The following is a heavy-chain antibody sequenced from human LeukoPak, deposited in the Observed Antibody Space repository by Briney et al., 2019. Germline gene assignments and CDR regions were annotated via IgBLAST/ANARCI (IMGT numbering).Heavy chain of an antibody. V-gene: IGHV1-18*01. CDR3: ATAKTLMVYAPIDGMDV. Sequence: ASVKVSCKASGYTFTSYGISWVRQAPGQGLEWMGWISAYNGNTNYAQKFQGRVTMTEDTSTDTAYMELSSLRSEDTAVYYCATAKTLMVYAPIDGMDVWGQGTTVTVSS. CDR1: GYTFTSYG. CDR2: ISAYNGNT. D-gene: IGHD2-8*01. J-gene: IGHJ6*02.